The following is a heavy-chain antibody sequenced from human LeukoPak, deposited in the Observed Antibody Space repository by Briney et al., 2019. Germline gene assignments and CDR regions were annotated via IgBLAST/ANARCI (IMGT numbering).Heavy chain of an antibody. CDR2: IKSKTDGGTT. CDR1: GFTFSNAW. CDR3: TTDNGEDYGDYLLYYFDY. V-gene: IGHV3-15*01. J-gene: IGHJ4*02. D-gene: IGHD4-17*01. Sequence: GGSLRLSCAASGFTFSNAWMSWVRQAPGKGLEWVGRIKSKTDGGTTDYAAAVKGRFTISRDDSKNTLYLQMNSLKTEDTAVYYCTTDNGEDYGDYLLYYFDYWGQGTLVTVSS.